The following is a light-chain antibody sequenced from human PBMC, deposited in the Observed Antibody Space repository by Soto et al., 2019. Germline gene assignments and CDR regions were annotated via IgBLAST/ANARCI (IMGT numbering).Light chain of an antibody. Sequence: QSVLTQPPSVSGAPGQRVTISCTGSSSNIGAGYDVHWYQQLPGTAPKLLIYGNTNRPSGVPDRFSGSKSGTSASLAITGLRAEDEADYYCQSYYSSLSGSRVFGGGTKLTVL. J-gene: IGLJ2*01. V-gene: IGLV1-40*01. CDR2: GNT. CDR3: QSYYSSLSGSRV. CDR1: SSNIGAGYD.